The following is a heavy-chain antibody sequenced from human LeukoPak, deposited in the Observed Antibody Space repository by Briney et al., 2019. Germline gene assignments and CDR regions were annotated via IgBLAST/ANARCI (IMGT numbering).Heavy chain of an antibody. D-gene: IGHD1-26*01. J-gene: IGHJ4*02. Sequence: GGSLRLSCAASGFTFSSYWMSWVRQAPGKGLEWVANIKQDGSEKYYVDSVKGRSTISRDNAKNSLYLQMNSLRAEDTAVYYCARSVGARDDYYFDYWGQGTLVTVSS. CDR2: IKQDGSEK. CDR3: ARSVGARDDYYFDY. CDR1: GFTFSSYW. V-gene: IGHV3-7*01.